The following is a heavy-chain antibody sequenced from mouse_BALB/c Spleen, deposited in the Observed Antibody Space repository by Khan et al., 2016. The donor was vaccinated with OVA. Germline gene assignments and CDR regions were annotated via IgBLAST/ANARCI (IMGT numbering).Heavy chain of an antibody. D-gene: IGHD1-1*01. Sequence: EGEMGEDGGDLVKPGGSLKLSCAASGFTFSTYGMSWVRQAPDKRLEWVATVSTGGSYTYYPDSVKGRFTISRDNAKNTLYLQMSGLRSEDTAMFYCTRLAYYYGSEGFAYWGQGTLVTVSA. CDR1: GFTFSTYG. V-gene: IGHV5-6*01. CDR2: VSTGGSYT. J-gene: IGHJ3*01. CDR3: TRLAYYYGSEGFAY.